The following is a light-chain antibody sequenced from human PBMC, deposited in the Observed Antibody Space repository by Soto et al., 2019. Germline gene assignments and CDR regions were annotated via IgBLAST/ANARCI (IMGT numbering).Light chain of an antibody. CDR3: AAWDDSLSGVV. V-gene: IGLV1-47*01. Sequence: QSVLTQPHSASGTPGQRVTISCSGSSSNIGSNSVYWYQQLPGTAPKLLIYRHNQRPSGVPDRFSGSKSGTSASLAISGLRSDDEADYYCAAWDDSLSGVVFGRGTKVTVL. J-gene: IGLJ2*01. CDR1: SSNIGSNS. CDR2: RHN.